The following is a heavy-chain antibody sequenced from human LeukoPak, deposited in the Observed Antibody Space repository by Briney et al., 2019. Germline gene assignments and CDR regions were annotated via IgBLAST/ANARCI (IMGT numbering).Heavy chain of an antibody. CDR1: GFTFSSYS. Sequence: GGSLRLSCAASGFTFSSYSMNWVRQAPGKGLEWVSSISSSSSYIYYADSVKGRFTISRDNAKNSLYLQMNSLRAEDTAVYYCARALGRSTEYYYYMDVWGKGTTVTVSS. CDR2: ISSSSSYI. D-gene: IGHD2-2*01. V-gene: IGHV3-21*04. CDR3: ARALGRSTEYYYYMDV. J-gene: IGHJ6*03.